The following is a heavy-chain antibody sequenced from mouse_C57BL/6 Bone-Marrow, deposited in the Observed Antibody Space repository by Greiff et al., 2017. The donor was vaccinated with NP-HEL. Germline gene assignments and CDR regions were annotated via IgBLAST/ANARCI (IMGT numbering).Heavy chain of an antibody. CDR2: IYPRDGST. CDR1: GYTFTDHT. D-gene: IGHD1-1*01. V-gene: IGHV1-78*01. Sequence: VQLQQSDAELVKPGASVKISCKVSGYTFTDHTIPWMKQRPEQGLEWIGYIYPRDGSTKYNEKFKGKATLTAAKSTSTAYMQLNSLTSDDSAVYFCARTVVAPPWFAYWGQGTLVTVSA. CDR3: ARTVVAPPWFAY. J-gene: IGHJ3*01.